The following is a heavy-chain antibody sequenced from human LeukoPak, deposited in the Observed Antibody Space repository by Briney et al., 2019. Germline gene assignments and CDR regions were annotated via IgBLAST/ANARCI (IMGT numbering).Heavy chain of an antibody. V-gene: IGHV1-18*01. J-gene: IGHJ3*02. CDR1: GYTFTNYG. CDR2: ISAYNDNT. Sequence: ASVKVSCKASGYTFTNYGLSWVRQAPGQGLEWMGWISAYNDNTNYAQKFQGRVTMTTDTSTSTAYMELRSLRSDDTAVYYCARGQTPSGIVGATSAFDIWGQGTMVTVSS. D-gene: IGHD1-26*01. CDR3: ARGQTPSGIVGATSAFDI.